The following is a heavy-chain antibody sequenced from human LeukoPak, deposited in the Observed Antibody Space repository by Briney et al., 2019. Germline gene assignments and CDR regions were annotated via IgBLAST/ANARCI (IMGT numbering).Heavy chain of an antibody. D-gene: IGHD3-16*02. CDR1: GGSISSSSYY. V-gene: IGHV4-39*07. CDR3: ARGWGYYDYVWGSYRYPYYYMDV. J-gene: IGHJ6*03. Sequence: SETLSLTCTVSGGSISSSSYYWGWIRQPPGKGLEWIGSIYYSGSTNYNPSLKSRVTISVDTSKNQFSLKLSSVTAADTAVYYCARGWGYYDYVWGSYRYPYYYMDVWGKGTTVTISS. CDR2: IYYSGST.